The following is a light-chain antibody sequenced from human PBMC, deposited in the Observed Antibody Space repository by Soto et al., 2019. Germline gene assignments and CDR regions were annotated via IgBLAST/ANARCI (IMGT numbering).Light chain of an antibody. J-gene: IGKJ1*01. CDR2: QVS. CDR1: QSLVYXDGNTY. V-gene: IGKV2-24*01. CDR3: VQLSNFPRT. Sequence: DIVLTQTPLSSPVTLGQPASISCRSSQSLVYXDGNTYLSWLQQRPGQPPRLLIYQVSNRFSGVPDRFSGSGAGTDFTLKISRVEAEDVGVYYCVQLSNFPRTFGQGTKVEIK.